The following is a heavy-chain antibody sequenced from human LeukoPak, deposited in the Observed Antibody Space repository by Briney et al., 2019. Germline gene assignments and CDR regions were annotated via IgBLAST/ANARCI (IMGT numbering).Heavy chain of an antibody. J-gene: IGHJ3*02. CDR3: ARDLDDILTGYQDAFDI. V-gene: IGHV1-18*04. CDR2: ISAYNGNT. CDR1: GYTFTSYG. Sequence: ASVKASCKASGYTFTSYGISWVRQAPGQGLEWMGWISAYNGNTSYAQKLQGRVTMTTDTSTSTAYMELRSLRSDDTAVYYCARDLDDILTGYQDAFDIWGQGTMVTVSS. D-gene: IGHD3-9*01.